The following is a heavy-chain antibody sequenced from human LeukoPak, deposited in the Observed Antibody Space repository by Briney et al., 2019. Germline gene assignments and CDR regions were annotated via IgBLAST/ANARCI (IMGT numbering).Heavy chain of an antibody. J-gene: IGHJ6*02. Sequence: PGGSLRLSGAASGFTFSDYYMSWIRQAPGKGLEWVSYISSSGNTIKYADSVKGRFTISRDNPKNSLYLQMNSLRGEDTAVYYCATMPYCSSATCYDFGMDVWGQGTTVTVSS. V-gene: IGHV3-11*01. CDR1: GFTFSDYY. D-gene: IGHD2-2*01. CDR2: ISSSGNTI. CDR3: ATMPYCSSATCYDFGMDV.